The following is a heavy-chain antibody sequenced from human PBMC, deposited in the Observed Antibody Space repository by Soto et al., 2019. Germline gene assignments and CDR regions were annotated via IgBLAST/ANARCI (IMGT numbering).Heavy chain of an antibody. V-gene: IGHV3-21*01. Sequence: EVQLVESGGGLVKPGGSLRLSCAASGFTFSSYSMNWVRQAPGKGLEWVSSISSSSSYIYYADSVKGRFTISRDNAKNSLYLQMNSLRAEDTAVYYCARNHPRSGWFDPWGQGTLVTVSS. CDR1: GFTFSSYS. CDR3: ARNHPRSGWFDP. CDR2: ISSSSSYI. J-gene: IGHJ5*02.